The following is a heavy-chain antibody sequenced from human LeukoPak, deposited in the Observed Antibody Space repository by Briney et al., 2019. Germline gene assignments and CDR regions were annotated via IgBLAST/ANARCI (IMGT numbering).Heavy chain of an antibody. V-gene: IGHV3-23*01. J-gene: IGHJ4*02. D-gene: IGHD2-15*01. CDR1: GFTFSNYA. Sequence: PGGSLRLSCAASGFTFSNYAMTWVRQAPGKGLEWVSVISDSGGNTYYAGSVKGRFTISRDDSKNTLYLQMNSLRVEDTAVYFCAKGTSASCYSGLDYWGQGTLVTVSS. CDR3: AKGTSASCYSGLDY. CDR2: ISDSGGNT.